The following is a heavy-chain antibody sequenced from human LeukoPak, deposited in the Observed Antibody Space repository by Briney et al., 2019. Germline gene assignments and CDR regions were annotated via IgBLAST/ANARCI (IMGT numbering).Heavy chain of an antibody. Sequence: GGSLRLSCAASGFTFSSYAMSWVRQAPGKGLEWVSAISGSGGSTYYAHSVKGRVTISRDNSKLTLYLQMNSLGAEDTAVYYCAGDPPLEYFQHWGQGTLVTVSS. CDR2: ISGSGGST. CDR1: GFTFSSYA. V-gene: IGHV3-23*01. J-gene: IGHJ1*01. CDR3: AGDPPLEYFQH.